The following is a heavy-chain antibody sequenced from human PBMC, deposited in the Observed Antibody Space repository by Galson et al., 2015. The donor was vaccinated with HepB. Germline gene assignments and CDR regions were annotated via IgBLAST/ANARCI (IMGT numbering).Heavy chain of an antibody. CDR3: ARVDSGSYRRNFYHYFGMDV. CDR2: IIPIFDTA. J-gene: IGHJ6*02. D-gene: IGHD1-26*01. Sequence: SCKASGGTFINYAISWVRQAPGQGLDWMGGIIPIFDTANYAQKFQGRVTITADESTNTAHMELSSLTSGDTAVYYCARVDSGSYRRNFYHYFGMDVWGQGTTVIVSS. CDR1: GGTFINYA. V-gene: IGHV1-69*01.